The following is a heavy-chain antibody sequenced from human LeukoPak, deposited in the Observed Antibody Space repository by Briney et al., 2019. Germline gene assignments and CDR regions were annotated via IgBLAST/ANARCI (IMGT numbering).Heavy chain of an antibody. J-gene: IGHJ6*03. Sequence: ASLKVSCKASGYTFTGYYMHWVRQAPGQGLEWMGRINPNSGGTNYAQKFQGGVTMTRDTSISTAYMELSRLRSDDTAVYYGARGAGISTSCCYMDVWGKGTTVTVSS. V-gene: IGHV1-2*06. D-gene: IGHD2-2*01. CDR1: GYTFTGYY. CDR3: ARGAGISTSCCYMDV. CDR2: INPNSGGT.